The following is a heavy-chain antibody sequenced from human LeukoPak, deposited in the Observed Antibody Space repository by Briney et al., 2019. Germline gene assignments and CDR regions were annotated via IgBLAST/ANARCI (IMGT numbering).Heavy chain of an antibody. J-gene: IGHJ5*02. V-gene: IGHV4-38-2*01. CDR3: GRRAVMDWFDP. CDR2: IYQSGST. D-gene: IGHD2-8*01. Sequence: PSETLSLTCAVSGYSFRSGYHWGWIRPPPGTGLDWIGRIYQSGSTYYTPSLKSRVTISVDTSKNEFSLKRSSVTAADTAVYYCGRRAVMDWFDPWGEGTLGTVSS. CDR1: GYSFRSGYH.